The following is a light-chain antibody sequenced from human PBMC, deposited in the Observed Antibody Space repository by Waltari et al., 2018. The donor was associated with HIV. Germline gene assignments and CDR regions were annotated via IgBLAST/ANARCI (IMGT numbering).Light chain of an antibody. CDR1: NIGSKS. CDR2: YDS. J-gene: IGLJ1*01. V-gene: IGLV3-21*04. CDR3: QVWDSSSDTYV. Sequence: SYVLTQPPSVSVAPGKTARITCGGNNIGSKSVHWYQQKPGQGPGLVIYYDSARPSGIPERFSGSNSGNTATLTISRVKAGDEVDYYCQVWDSSSDTYVFGTGTKVTVL.